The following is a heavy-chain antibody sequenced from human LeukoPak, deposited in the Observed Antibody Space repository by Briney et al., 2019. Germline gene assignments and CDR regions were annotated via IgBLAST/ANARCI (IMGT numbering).Heavy chain of an antibody. J-gene: IGHJ6*02. V-gene: IGHV4-39*01. Sequence: SETLSLTCTVSGGSISSSSYSWGWIRQPPGKGLEWIGSIYYSGSTYYNPSLKSRVTISVDTSKNQFSLKLSSVTAADTAVYYCARHGSPRSYDFWSGYYSNYYYYGMDVWGQGTTVTVSS. D-gene: IGHD3-3*01. CDR2: IYYSGST. CDR1: GGSISSSSYS. CDR3: ARHGSPRSYDFWSGYYSNYYYYGMDV.